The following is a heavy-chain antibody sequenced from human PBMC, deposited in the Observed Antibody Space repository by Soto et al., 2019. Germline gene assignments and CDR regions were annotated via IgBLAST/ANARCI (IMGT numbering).Heavy chain of an antibody. CDR2: ISDSGDNT. D-gene: IGHD6-13*01. V-gene: IGHV3-23*01. Sequence: EVQLLESGGGFTQPGGSLRLACAASGFSITDYAMSWVRQAPGKGLEWVSSISDSGDNTFHADSVKGRFSIFRDTSKNTVYLQLNSLRAEDTALYYCAKDGSRKDDYWGQGTLVTVSS. J-gene: IGHJ4*02. CDR1: GFSITDYA. CDR3: AKDGSRKDDY.